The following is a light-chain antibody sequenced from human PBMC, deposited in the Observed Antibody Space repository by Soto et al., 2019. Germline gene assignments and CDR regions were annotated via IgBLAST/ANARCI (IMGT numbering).Light chain of an antibody. V-gene: IGLV1-44*01. CDR3: AVWDDILNVI. J-gene: IGLJ2*01. CDR2: SND. Sequence: QSVLTQPPSASGTPGQRVTISCFGSSSNIGSNTVSWYQQLPGTAPKLLIYSNDQRPSGVPDRFSGSRSGSSASMAIRGLQSEDAADYYCAVWDDILNVIFGGGTKVTVL. CDR1: SSNIGSNT.